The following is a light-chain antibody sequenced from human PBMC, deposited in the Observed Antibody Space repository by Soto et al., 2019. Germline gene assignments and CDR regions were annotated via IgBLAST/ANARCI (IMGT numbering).Light chain of an antibody. CDR2: EGD. CDR3: CSYVGGSIWV. J-gene: IGLJ3*02. V-gene: IGLV2-23*01. Sequence: QSVLTQPASVSGSPGQSITISCTGTSNDVESYNFVSWYKQHPGKAPKLMIYEGDRRPSGVSNRFSGSKSGNTASLTISGLQAEDEANYYCCSYVGGSIWVFGGGTKVTVL. CDR1: SNDVESYNF.